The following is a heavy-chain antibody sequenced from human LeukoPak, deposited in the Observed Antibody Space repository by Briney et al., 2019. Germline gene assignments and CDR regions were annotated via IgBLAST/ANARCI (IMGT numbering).Heavy chain of an antibody. J-gene: IGHJ4*02. CDR3: AAHVDTAMVVAAYYFDY. Sequence: GASVKVSCKASGFTFTSSAVQWVRQARGQRLEWIGWIVVGSGNTNYAQKFQERVTITRDMSTSTAYMELSSLRSEGTAVYYCAAHVDTAMVVAAYYFDYWGQGTLVTVSS. V-gene: IGHV1-58*01. CDR2: IVVGSGNT. D-gene: IGHD5-18*01. CDR1: GFTFTSSA.